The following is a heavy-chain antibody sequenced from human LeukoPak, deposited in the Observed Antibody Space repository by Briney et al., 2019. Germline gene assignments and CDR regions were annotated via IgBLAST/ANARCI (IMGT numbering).Heavy chain of an antibody. V-gene: IGHV1-69*05. J-gene: IGHJ5*02. CDR3: ARDRGNSAIWFDP. D-gene: IGHD4-23*01. Sequence: GASVKVSCKASGGTFSSYAISWGRQAPGQGLEWRGGIIPIFGTANYAQKFQGRVTITTDESTSTAYMELSSLRSEDTAVYYCARDRGNSAIWFDPWGQGTLVTVSS. CDR2: IIPIFGTA. CDR1: GGTFSSYA.